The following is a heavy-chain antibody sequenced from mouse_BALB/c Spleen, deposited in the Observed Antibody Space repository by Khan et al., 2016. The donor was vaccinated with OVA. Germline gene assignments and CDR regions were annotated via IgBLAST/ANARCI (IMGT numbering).Heavy chain of an antibody. CDR1: GFTIKDTY. Sequence: VQLKESGTELVKPGASVKLSCTASGFTIKDTYMHWVKQRPEQGLEWIGNIDPAIGFSKNDPKFQGKATITADTSSNTAYLQLGSLTSEDTAVYYCANPYYGNHEESRYFDVWGAGTTVTVSS. CDR2: IDPAIGFS. CDR3: ANPYYGNHEESRYFDV. V-gene: IGHV14-3*02. D-gene: IGHD2-1*01. J-gene: IGHJ1*01.